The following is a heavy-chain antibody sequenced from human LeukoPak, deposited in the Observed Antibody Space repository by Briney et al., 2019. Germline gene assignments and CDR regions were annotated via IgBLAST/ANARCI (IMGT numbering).Heavy chain of an antibody. CDR3: SRESGPFSPFGF. V-gene: IGHV4-4*02. D-gene: IGHD1-26*01. J-gene: IGHJ4*02. Sequence: SETLSLACGVSGGSISGTNWWSWVRQPPGQGLEWIGEISLRGLTNYNPSLRSRLTMSLDESKNQVSLNLTSVTAADTAVYYCSRESGPFSPFGFWGQGTLVSVHS. CDR2: ISLRGLT. CDR1: GGSISGTNW.